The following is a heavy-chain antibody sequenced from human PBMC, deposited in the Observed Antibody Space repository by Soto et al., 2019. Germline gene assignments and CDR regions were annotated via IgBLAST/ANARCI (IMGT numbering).Heavy chain of an antibody. CDR1: GGSISSGGYS. V-gene: IGHV4-30-2*01. CDR2: IYHSGST. J-gene: IGHJ4*02. Sequence: SETLSLTCAVSGGSISSGGYSWSWIRQPPGKGLEWIGYIYHSGSTYYNPSLKSRVTISVDRSKNQFSLKLSSVTAADTAVYYCARAPDGDYVDYWGQGTLVTVSS. D-gene: IGHD4-17*01. CDR3: ARAPDGDYVDY.